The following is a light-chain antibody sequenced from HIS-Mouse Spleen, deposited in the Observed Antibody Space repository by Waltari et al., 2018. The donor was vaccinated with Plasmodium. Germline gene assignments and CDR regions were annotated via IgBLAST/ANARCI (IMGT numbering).Light chain of an antibody. Sequence: QSVLTQPPSVSAAPGQKVTISCSGSSSNIGNNYVSWYQQHPGTAPKLLIYDNNKRPSGIPDRFSGSKSGTSATLGITGLQTGDEADYYRGTWDSSLSAGVVFGGGTKLTVL. CDR2: DNN. CDR1: SSNIGNNY. CDR3: GTWDSSLSAGVV. J-gene: IGLJ2*01. V-gene: IGLV1-51*01.